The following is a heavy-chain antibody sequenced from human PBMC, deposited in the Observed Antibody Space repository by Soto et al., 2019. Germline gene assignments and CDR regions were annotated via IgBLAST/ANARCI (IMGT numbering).Heavy chain of an antibody. CDR2: ISGSGGST. CDR1: GFTFSSYA. V-gene: IGHV3-23*01. D-gene: IGHD6-13*01. Sequence: GGSLRLSCAASGFTFSSYAMSWVRQAPGKGLEWVSAISGSGGSTYYADSVKGRFTISRDNSKNTLYLQMNSLRAEDTAVYYCANPHQASCWYSAEYFQNWGQGTLVTVSS. J-gene: IGHJ1*01. CDR3: ANPHQASCWYSAEYFQN.